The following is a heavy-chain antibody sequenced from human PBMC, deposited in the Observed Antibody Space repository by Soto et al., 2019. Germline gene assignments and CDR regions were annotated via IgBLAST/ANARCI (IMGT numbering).Heavy chain of an antibody. D-gene: IGHD3-22*01. J-gene: IGHJ4*02. CDR2: VYYTGST. Sequence: PSETLSLTCTVSGDSISTFYLSWMRQSPGKEVEWIGYVYYTGSTKYNPSLKSRVTISVDRSKNQFSLKLTSANAADTAVYYCARGRTVRNYADDSSDYFYFFDYWGQGTQVTVSS. V-gene: IGHV4-59*01. CDR3: ARGRTVRNYADDSSDYFYFFDY. CDR1: GDSISTFY.